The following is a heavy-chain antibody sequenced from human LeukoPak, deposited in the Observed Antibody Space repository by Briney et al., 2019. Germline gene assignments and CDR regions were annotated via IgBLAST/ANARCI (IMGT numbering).Heavy chain of an antibody. V-gene: IGHV1-69*05. J-gene: IGHJ4*02. CDR1: GGTFSSYA. D-gene: IGHD3-22*01. CDR3: ARKRQPGYYDSSGYYHFDY. Sequence: GASVKVSCKASGGTFSSYAISWVRQAPGQGLEWMGGIIPIFGTANYAQKFQGRVTITTDESTSTAYMELSSLRSEDTAVYYCARKRQPGYYDSSGYYHFDYWGQGTLVTVSS. CDR2: IIPIFGTA.